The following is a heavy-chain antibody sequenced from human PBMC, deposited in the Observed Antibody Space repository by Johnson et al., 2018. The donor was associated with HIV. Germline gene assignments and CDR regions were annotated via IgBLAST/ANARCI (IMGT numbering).Heavy chain of an antibody. D-gene: IGHD3-16*01. CDR3: ASQVRGLRLGVDAFDI. V-gene: IGHV3-11*05. J-gene: IGHJ3*02. CDR1: GVTFSDYY. Sequence: HVQLVESGGGLVKPGGSLRLSCAASGVTFSDYYMSWIRQAPGKGLEWISYSADFVKGRFTISRDTSKKSVFLQMNKLRAEDTAVYFCASQVRGLRLGVDAFDIWGQGTMVTVSS.